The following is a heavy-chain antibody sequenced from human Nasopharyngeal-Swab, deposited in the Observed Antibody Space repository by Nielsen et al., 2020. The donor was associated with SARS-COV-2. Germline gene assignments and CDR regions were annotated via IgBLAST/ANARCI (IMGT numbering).Heavy chain of an antibody. J-gene: IGHJ6*02. CDR1: GYTFTSYG. D-gene: IGHD2-15*01. V-gene: IGHV1-18*01. CDR2: ISAYNGNT. Sequence: ASVKVSCKASGYTFTSYGISWVRQALGQGLEWMGWISAYNGNTNYAQKLQGRVTMTTDTSTSTAYMELRSLRSDDTAVYYCARGGEYCSGGSCYLNYYYGMDVWGQGTTVTVSS. CDR3: ARGGEYCSGGSCYLNYYYGMDV.